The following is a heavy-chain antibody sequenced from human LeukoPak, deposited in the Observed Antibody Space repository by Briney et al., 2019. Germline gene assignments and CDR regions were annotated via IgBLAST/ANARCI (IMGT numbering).Heavy chain of an antibody. Sequence: SETLSLTCAVYGGSFSGYYWSWIRQPPGKGLEWIGEINHSGSTNYNPSLKSRVTISVDTSKNQFSLKLSSVTAADTAVYYCARRSGMGKKYCSGGSCYYYYYYMDVWGKGTTVTISS. D-gene: IGHD2-15*01. CDR1: GGSFSGYY. CDR3: ARRSGMGKKYCSGGSCYYYYYYMDV. J-gene: IGHJ6*03. V-gene: IGHV4-34*01. CDR2: INHSGST.